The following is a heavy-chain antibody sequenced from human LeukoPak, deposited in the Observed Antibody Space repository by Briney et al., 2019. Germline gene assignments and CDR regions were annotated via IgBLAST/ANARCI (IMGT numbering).Heavy chain of an antibody. V-gene: IGHV1-8*01. Sequence: ASVKVSFKASGYAFNIYDINWVRQATGQGLAWMGWMNPDSGNTGFAQKFQGRVTMTRNTSITTAYMELSSLRFEDTAVYYCAVHLPGDYLDRWGQGTLVTVSS. CDR2: MNPDSGNT. J-gene: IGHJ4*02. CDR1: GYAFNIYD. CDR3: AVHLPGDYLDR.